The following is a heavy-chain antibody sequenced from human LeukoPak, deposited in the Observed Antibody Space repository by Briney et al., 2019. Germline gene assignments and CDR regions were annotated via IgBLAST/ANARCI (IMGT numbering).Heavy chain of an antibody. CDR3: ARAAVNYYDSSGYYYKQDYYYMDV. CDR1: GYTFINYY. Sequence: GASVKVSCKASGYTFINYYMHWVRQAPGQGLEWMGIINPSGGRPSYAQKFQGRVTMTRDTSTSTAYMELNSLRSEDTAVYYCARAAVNYYDSSGYYYKQDYYYMDVWGKGTTVTVSS. CDR2: INPSGGRP. V-gene: IGHV1-46*01. D-gene: IGHD3-22*01. J-gene: IGHJ6*03.